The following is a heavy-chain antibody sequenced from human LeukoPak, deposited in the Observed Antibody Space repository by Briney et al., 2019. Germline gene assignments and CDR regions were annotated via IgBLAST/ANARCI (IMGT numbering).Heavy chain of an antibody. CDR3: ARDRCTNGVCYSDY. Sequence: GGSLRLSCAASGFXFSSHSINWVRQAPGKGLEWVSSISSSSSYIYYADSVKGRFTISRDNAKNPLYLQMNSLRAEDTAVYYCARDRCTNGVCYSDYWGQGTLVTVSS. CDR1: GFXFSSHS. CDR2: ISSSSSYI. V-gene: IGHV3-21*01. D-gene: IGHD2-8*01. J-gene: IGHJ4*02.